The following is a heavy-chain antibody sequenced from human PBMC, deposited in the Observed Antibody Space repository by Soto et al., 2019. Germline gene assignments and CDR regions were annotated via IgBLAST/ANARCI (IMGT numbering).Heavy chain of an antibody. CDR2: ISGSGGST. V-gene: IGHV3-23*01. D-gene: IGHD1-26*01. J-gene: IGHJ2*01. Sequence: EVQLLESGGGLVQPGGSLRLSCAAAGFTFSSYAMSWVRQAPGKGLEWVSAISGSGGSTYYADSVKGRFTISRDNSKNKLHLQMNSLRAEDTAVYYCAKDRSWDWYFDRWGRGTLVTVSS. CDR3: AKDRSWDWYFDR. CDR1: GFTFSSYA.